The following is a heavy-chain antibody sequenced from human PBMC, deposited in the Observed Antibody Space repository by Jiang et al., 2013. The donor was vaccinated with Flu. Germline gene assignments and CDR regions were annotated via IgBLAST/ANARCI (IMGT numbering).Heavy chain of an antibody. V-gene: IGHV6-1*01. J-gene: IGHJ4*02. CDR3: AREAFFDSSSSLDY. CDR2: TYYRSKWYN. Sequence: SGDSVSSNSAAWNWIRQSPSRGLEWLGRTYYRSKWYNDYAVSVKSRITINPDTSKNQFSLQLNSVTPEDTAVYYCAREAFFDSSSSLDYWGQGTLVTVSS. D-gene: IGHD6-6*01. CDR1: GDSVSSNSAA.